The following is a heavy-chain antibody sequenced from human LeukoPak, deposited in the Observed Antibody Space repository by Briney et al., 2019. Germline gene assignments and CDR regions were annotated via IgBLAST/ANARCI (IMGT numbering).Heavy chain of an antibody. J-gene: IGHJ4*02. D-gene: IGHD6-19*01. Sequence: GGSLRLSCADSGDDWMSWVRQAPGKGLEWVANIKQDGSETYYVDSVKGRFTISRDNARNSLYLQMNSLRPEDAAVYYCAGSSGWARYFDYWGQGTLVTVSS. V-gene: IGHV3-7*03. CDR2: IKQDGSET. CDR3: AGSSGWARYFDY. CDR1: GDDW.